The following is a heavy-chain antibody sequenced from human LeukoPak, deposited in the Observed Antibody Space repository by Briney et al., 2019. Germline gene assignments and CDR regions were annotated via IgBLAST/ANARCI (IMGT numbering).Heavy chain of an antibody. CDR1: GFTFSSYG. D-gene: IGHD3-9*01. J-gene: IGHJ4*02. CDR3: ASYDILTGYHSPFDY. V-gene: IGHV3-30*03. Sequence: PGRSLRLSCAASGFTFSSYGMHWVRQAPGKGLEWVAVISYDGKNMYYADSVKGRFTISRDNSQNTLYLQMNSLRAEDTAVYYCASYDILTGYHSPFDYWGQGSLVTVSS. CDR2: ISYDGKNM.